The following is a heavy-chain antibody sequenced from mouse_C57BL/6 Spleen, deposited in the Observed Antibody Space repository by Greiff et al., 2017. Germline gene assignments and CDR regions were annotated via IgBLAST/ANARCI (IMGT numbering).Heavy chain of an antibody. V-gene: IGHV1-15*01. CDR1: GYTFTDYE. Sequence: QVQLQQSGAELVRPGASVTLSCKASGYTFTDYEMHWVKQTPVHGLEWIGAIDPETGGTAYNQKFKGKAILTADKSSSTAYMELRSLTSEDSAVYYCKREDYGSTSGYWGQGTTLTVSS. J-gene: IGHJ2*01. CDR2: IDPETGGT. D-gene: IGHD1-1*01. CDR3: KREDYGSTSGY.